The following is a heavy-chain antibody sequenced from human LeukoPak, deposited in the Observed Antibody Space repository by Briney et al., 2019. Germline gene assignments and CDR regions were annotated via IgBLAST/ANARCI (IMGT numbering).Heavy chain of an antibody. V-gene: IGHV3-30*18. CDR1: GFTFSSYG. CDR3: AKAPTPITMIVVGLV. Sequence: GRSLRLSCAASGFTFSSYGMHWVRQAPGKGLEWVAVISYDGSNKYYADSVKGRFTISRDNSKNTLYLQMNSLRAEDTAVYYCAKAPTPITMIVVGLVWGQGTMVTVSS. CDR2: ISYDGSNK. D-gene: IGHD3-22*01. J-gene: IGHJ3*01.